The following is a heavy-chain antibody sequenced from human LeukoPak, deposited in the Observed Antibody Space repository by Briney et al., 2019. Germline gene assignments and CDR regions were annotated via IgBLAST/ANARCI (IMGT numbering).Heavy chain of an antibody. Sequence: GGSLRLSCAASGFTFSDYWMHWVRQAPGKGLVWVSHINADEDRAAYADSVKGRFTISRDNSKNTLYLQMNSLGAEDTAVYYCATAPFDYGDYDAFDIWGQGTMVTVSS. D-gene: IGHD4-17*01. J-gene: IGHJ3*02. CDR1: GFTFSDYW. CDR2: INADEDRA. V-gene: IGHV3-74*01. CDR3: ATAPFDYGDYDAFDI.